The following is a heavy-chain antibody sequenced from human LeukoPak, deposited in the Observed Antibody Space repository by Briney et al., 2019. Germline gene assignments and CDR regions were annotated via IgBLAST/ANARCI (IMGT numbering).Heavy chain of an antibody. Sequence: SVKVSCKASGYTFTSYGISWVRQAPGQGLEWMGGIIPIFGTANYAQKFQGRVTITADESTSTAYMELRSLRSDDTAVYYCAREGDYYGSGSYYNGVWSDPWGQGTLVTVSS. J-gene: IGHJ5*02. V-gene: IGHV1-69*13. CDR1: GYTFTSYG. CDR2: IIPIFGTA. D-gene: IGHD3-10*01. CDR3: AREGDYYGSGSYYNGVWSDP.